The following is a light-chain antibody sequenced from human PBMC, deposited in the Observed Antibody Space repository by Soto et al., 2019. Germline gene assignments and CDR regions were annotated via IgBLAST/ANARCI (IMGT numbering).Light chain of an antibody. J-gene: IGKJ1*01. Sequence: EIVMTQSPATLSVSPRERATLSCRASQSDSSNLASYQQKPGQAPSVLIHGATTRATGIPARFSGSGSGTESTLSISSLRSEDFAVYYCQQYNNWPPWTFGQGTKVEIK. V-gene: IGKV3-15*01. CDR2: GAT. CDR1: QSDSSN. CDR3: QQYNNWPPWT.